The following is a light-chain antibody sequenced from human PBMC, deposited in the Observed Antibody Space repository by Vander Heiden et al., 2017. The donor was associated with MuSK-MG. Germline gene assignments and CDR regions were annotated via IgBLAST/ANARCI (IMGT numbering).Light chain of an antibody. J-gene: IGKJ5*01. CDR1: QSVSSN. CDR3: QQCNNGPST. V-gene: IGKV3-15*01. Sequence: EIVMTQSPATLSVSPGERSTLSCRASQSVSSNLAWSQQKPGQAPRHLIYGASTRATGSPARFSGSGSGTEFTLTISSLQSEDFAVYYCQQCNNGPSTFGQGTRLEIK. CDR2: GAS.